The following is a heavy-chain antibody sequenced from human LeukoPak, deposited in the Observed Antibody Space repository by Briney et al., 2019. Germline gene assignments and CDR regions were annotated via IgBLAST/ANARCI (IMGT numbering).Heavy chain of an antibody. CDR2: VSYSGST. J-gene: IGHJ3*02. CDR1: GVSISTYY. V-gene: IGHV4-59*01. CDR3: AREPSDYYDAFNI. Sequence: SETLSLTCTVSGVSISTYYWSWIRQPPGKGLEWIGYVSYSGSTNYNPSLKSRVTISVDTSNIQFSLKLSSVTSADTAVYYCAREPSDYYDAFNIWGQGTMVTVSS. D-gene: IGHD3-22*01.